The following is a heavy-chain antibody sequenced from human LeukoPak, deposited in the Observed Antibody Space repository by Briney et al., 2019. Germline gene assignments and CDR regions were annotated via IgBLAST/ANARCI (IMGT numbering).Heavy chain of an antibody. CDR3: ARGYSDGWYIAY. Sequence: ASVKVSCKSSGYTFTGYYIHWVRQAPGHGLDWMGWINPNNGGTNFAQKFPGRVTMTRDTSISTAYVELSRVTYDDTAVYYCARGYSDGWYIAYWGQGTPVTVSS. CDR1: GYTFTGYY. V-gene: IGHV1-2*02. J-gene: IGHJ4*02. CDR2: INPNNGGT. D-gene: IGHD6-19*01.